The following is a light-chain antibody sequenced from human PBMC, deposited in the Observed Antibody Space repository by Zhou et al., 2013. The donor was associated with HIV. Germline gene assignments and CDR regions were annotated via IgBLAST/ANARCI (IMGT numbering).Light chain of an antibody. CDR2: GAS. CDR3: QQYGSPPYA. J-gene: IGKJ2*01. CDR1: QSVSSSY. V-gene: IGKV3-20*01. Sequence: EIVLTQSPGTLSLSPGERATLSCRASQSVSSSYLAWYQQRPGQAPRLLIYGASSRATGIPDRFSGSGSGTDFTLTISRLEPEDFAVYYCQQYGSPPYAFGQGPSWRS.